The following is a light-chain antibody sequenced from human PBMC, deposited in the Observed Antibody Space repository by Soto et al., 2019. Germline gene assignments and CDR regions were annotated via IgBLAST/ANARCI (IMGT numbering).Light chain of an antibody. J-gene: IGLJ3*02. CDR3: TSYAGSNDLGV. V-gene: IGLV1-40*01. Sequence: QSVLTQPPSVSGAPGQTITISCTGSSSNIGADFGVHWYQQLPGAAPKLVIFVNTNRPSGVPDRFSGSKSGTTASLIVSGLQAEDEADYYCTSYAGSNDLGVFGGGTKVTVL. CDR2: VNT. CDR1: SSNIGADFG.